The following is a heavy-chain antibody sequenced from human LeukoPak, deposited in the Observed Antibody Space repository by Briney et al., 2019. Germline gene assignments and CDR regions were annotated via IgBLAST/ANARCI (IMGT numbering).Heavy chain of an antibody. D-gene: IGHD5-18*01. CDR1: GFTFSSYA. V-gene: IGHV3-23*01. CDR3: AKDPARYSYGYFDY. J-gene: IGHJ4*02. Sequence: GGSLRLSCAASGFTFSSYAMSWVRQAPGKGLEWVSAISGSGGSTYYADSVKGRLTISRDNSKNTLYLQMNSLRAEDTAVYYCAKDPARYSYGYFDYWGQGTLVTVSS. CDR2: ISGSGGST.